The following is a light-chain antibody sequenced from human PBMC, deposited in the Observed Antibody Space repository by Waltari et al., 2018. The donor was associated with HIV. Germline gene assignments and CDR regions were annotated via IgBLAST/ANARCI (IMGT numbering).Light chain of an antibody. CDR1: QSVTNRD. V-gene: IGKV3-20*01. CDR3: QQSATSPT. CDR2: GAS. Sequence: EIVLTQSPGTLSLSPGETATLSCRASQSVTNRDLAWYQQKPGQSPRLLIHGASSRATDIPDRFSGYGSATNFTLTISGLEPEDFAVYYCQQSATSPTFGGGTKVEIK. J-gene: IGKJ4*01.